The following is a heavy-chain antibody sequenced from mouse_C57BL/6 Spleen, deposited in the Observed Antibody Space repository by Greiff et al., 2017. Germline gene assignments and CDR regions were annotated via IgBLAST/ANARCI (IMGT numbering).Heavy chain of an antibody. CDR3: ARSGLRREGWFAY. CDR2: IDPSDSET. CDR1: GYTFTSYW. Sequence: QVQLQQPGAELVRPGSSVKLSCKASGYTFTSYWMHWVKQRPIQGLEWIGNIDPSDSETHYNQKFKDKATLTVDKSSSTAYMQLSSLTSEDSAVYYCARSGLRREGWFAYWGQGTLVTVSA. D-gene: IGHD2-4*01. V-gene: IGHV1-52*01. J-gene: IGHJ3*01.